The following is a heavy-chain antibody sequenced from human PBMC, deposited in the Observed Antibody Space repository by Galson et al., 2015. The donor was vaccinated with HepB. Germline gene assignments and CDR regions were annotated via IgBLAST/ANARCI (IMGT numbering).Heavy chain of an antibody. CDR3: ARRASGEAVAGIDYYYYMDV. D-gene: IGHD6-19*01. J-gene: IGHJ6*03. V-gene: IGHV1-69*13. CDR1: GGTFSSYA. Sequence: SVKVSCKASGGTFSSYAISWVRQAPGQGLEWMGGIIPIFGTANYAQKFQGRVTITADESTSTAYMELSSLRSEDTAVYYCARRASGEAVAGIDYYYYMDVWGKGTTVTVSS. CDR2: IIPIFGTA.